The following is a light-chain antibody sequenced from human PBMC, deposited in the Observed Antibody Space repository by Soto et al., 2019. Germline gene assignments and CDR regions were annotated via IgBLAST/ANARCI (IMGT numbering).Light chain of an antibody. CDR3: QKCDAGPFT. Sequence: DFQMTQSPSFLSASVGDRVTITCRASQAIRNNLAWYQQKPGKLPHLLIYSASTLHSGVPSRFSGSGSGTEFILTISSLQPEDVGTYYCQKCDAGPFTFGPGTSVDIK. CDR2: SAS. J-gene: IGKJ3*01. V-gene: IGKV1-27*01. CDR1: QAIRNN.